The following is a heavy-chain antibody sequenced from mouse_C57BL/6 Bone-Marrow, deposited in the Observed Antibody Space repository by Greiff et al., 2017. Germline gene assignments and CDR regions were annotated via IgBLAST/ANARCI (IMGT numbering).Heavy chain of an antibody. Sequence: EVKLVESGGDLVKPGGSLKLSCAASGFTFSSYGMSWVRQTPDKRLEWVATISSGGSYTYYPDSVKGRFTISRDNDKNTLYLQMSSLKSEDTAMYYCASAYSNYVDYWGQGTTLTVSS. CDR1: GFTFSSYG. CDR3: ASAYSNYVDY. CDR2: ISSGGSYT. J-gene: IGHJ2*01. V-gene: IGHV5-6*02. D-gene: IGHD2-5*01.